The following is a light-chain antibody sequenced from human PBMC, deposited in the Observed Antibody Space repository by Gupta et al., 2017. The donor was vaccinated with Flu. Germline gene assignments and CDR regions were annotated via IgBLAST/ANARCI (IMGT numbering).Light chain of an antibody. J-gene: IGKJ1*01. CDR3: QEYNDNRT. CDR1: QGVSNN. CDR2: GAC. V-gene: IGKV3-15*01. Sequence: GERATLSCRASQGVSNNLAWYQQKKPGQAPRLLNDGACNRSTGIAAIFSSSACGAEITLTISSLQSEYFTVYYCQEYNDNRTFGQGTKVEIK.